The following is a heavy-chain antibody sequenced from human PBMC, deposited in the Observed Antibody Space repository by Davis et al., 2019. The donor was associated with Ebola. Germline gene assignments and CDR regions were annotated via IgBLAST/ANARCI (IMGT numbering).Heavy chain of an antibody. CDR3: ARVKGRSGSTYYYYYGMDV. CDR2: VYYSGTN. CDR1: GGSITSSGYY. D-gene: IGHD6-6*01. J-gene: IGHJ6*02. V-gene: IGHV4-39*01. Sequence: SETLSLTCTVSGGSITSSGYYWAWIRQSPGNGLEWIANVYYSGTNYYNPSLKSRVTISIDTSKNQFSLRLSSLTAADTAVYYCARVKGRSGSTYYYYYGMDVWGQGTTVTVSS.